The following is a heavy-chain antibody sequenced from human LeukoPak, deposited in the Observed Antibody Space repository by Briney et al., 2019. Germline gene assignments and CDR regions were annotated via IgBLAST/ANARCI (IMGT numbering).Heavy chain of an antibody. D-gene: IGHD5-24*01. V-gene: IGHV4-30-4*02. Sequence: SETLSLTCTVSGGSISSGDYYWSWIRQPPGKGLEWIGYIYYSGSTYYNPSLKSRVTISVDTSKNQFSLKLNSVIAADTAVYYCARGGDGYNPFDYWGQGTLVTVSS. CDR2: IYYSGST. J-gene: IGHJ4*02. CDR1: GGSISSGDYY. CDR3: ARGGDGYNPFDY.